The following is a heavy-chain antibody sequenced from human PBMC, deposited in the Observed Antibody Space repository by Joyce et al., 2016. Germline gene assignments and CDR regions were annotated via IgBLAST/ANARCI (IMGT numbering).Heavy chain of an antibody. V-gene: IGHV5-51*01. Sequence: EVQLVQSGAEVRKAGESLKISCKASGYTFANFDIAWVRQVPGKGLEWVGLVDPGDSDTRYTPPLEGQVTVSVDKSTNTAYLQLTSLKASDSATYFCARREEAIVGRFCFDYWGRGTLVTVSS. CDR1: GYTFANFD. D-gene: IGHD2/OR15-2a*01. CDR3: ARREEAIVGRFCFDY. J-gene: IGHJ4*02. CDR2: VDPGDSDT.